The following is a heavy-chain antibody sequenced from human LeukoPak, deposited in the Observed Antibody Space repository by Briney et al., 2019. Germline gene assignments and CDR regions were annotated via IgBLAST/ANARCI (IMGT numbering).Heavy chain of an antibody. J-gene: IGHJ4*02. CDR1: GGTFSSYA. CDR3: ARDKLDTVAKSNFDY. V-gene: IGHV1-69*04. D-gene: IGHD4-23*01. CDR2: IIPILGIA. Sequence: EASVKVSCKASGGTFSSYAISWVRQAPGQGLEWMGRIIPILGIANYAQKFQGRVTITADKSTSTAYMELRSLRSDDTAVYYCARDKLDTVAKSNFDYWGQGTLVTVSS.